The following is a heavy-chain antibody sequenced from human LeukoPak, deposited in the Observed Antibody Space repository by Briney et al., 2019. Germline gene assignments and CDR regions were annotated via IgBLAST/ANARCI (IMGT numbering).Heavy chain of an antibody. CDR3: ASGGYYYMDV. J-gene: IGHJ6*03. Sequence: SETLSLTCAVYGGSFSGYYWSWIRQPPGKGLEWIGEINHSRSTNYNPSLKSRVTISVDTSKNQFSLKLSSVTAADTAVYYCASGGYYYMDVWGKGTTVTVSS. CDR1: GGSFSGYY. V-gene: IGHV4-34*01. CDR2: INHSRST.